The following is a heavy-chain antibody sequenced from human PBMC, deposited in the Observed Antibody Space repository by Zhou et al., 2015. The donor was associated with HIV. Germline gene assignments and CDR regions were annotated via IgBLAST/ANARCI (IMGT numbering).Heavy chain of an antibody. V-gene: IGHV1-69*06. D-gene: IGHD1-26*01. CDR1: GGTFSGSD. J-gene: IGHJ4*02. Sequence: LVQSGTEVRKPGSSVKVSCKASGGTFSGSDLSWVRQAPGQGLEWMGRITPMFQTHNYAEKFRARLNITVDRHTSAAYMELSSLTSEDTAIYYCTRGRWEVPDAYWGQGSLVTVSP. CDR3: TRGRWEVPDAY. CDR2: ITPMFQTH.